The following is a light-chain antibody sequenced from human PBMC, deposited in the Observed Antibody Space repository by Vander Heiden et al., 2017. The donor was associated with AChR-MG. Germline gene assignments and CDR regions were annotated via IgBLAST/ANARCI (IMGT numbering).Light chain of an antibody. CDR2: WAS. CDR3: QQYYSTPMYT. Sequence: DIVMTQSPDPLAVFLGERATSNCKSSQSVLYSSNNKNYLAWYQQKPGQPPKLLIYWASTRESGVPDRFSGGGSGTDFTLTISSLQAEDVAVYYCQQYYSTPMYTFGQGTKLEIK. CDR1: QSVLYSSNNKNY. J-gene: IGKJ2*01. V-gene: IGKV4-1*01.